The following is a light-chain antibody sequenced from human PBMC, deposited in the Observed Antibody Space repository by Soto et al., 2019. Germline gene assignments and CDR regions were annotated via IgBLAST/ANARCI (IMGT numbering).Light chain of an antibody. Sequence: EILMTQSPASLSVSPGENATLSCRASQSVSSNLVWYQQKLGQSPRLLIYDASTRPTGIPARFGGMGSGTQFTLTITSLQSEGSAVYYCQQYHKWPPLTFGGGTKVDIK. CDR1: QSVSSN. CDR3: QQYHKWPPLT. J-gene: IGKJ4*01. V-gene: IGKV3-15*01. CDR2: DAS.